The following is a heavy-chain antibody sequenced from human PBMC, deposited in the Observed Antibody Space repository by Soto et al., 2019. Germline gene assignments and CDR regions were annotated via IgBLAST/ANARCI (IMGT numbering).Heavy chain of an antibody. J-gene: IGHJ4*02. CDR2: INPNSGGT. CDR1: GYTFTTYC. V-gene: IGHV1-2*04. Sequence: ASVKVSCKASGYTFTTYCIHWVRQAPGQGLEWMGRINPNSGGTNYAQKFQGWVTMTRDTSISTAYMELSRLRSDDTAVYYCARCNWNDKCFDYWGQGTLVTVSS. D-gene: IGHD1-1*01. CDR3: ARCNWNDKCFDY.